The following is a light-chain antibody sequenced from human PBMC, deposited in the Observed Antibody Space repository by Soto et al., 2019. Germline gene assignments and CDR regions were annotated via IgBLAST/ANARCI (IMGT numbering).Light chain of an antibody. Sequence: EIVLTQSPGTVSLSPGERATLSCRASQSVSSSYFAWYQQKPGQAPRLLIYGASSRATGIPDRFSGSGSGTDFTLTISRLEPEDFVVYYCHHYASSTWTFGQGTKVEVK. CDR2: GAS. CDR1: QSVSSSY. CDR3: HHYASSTWT. V-gene: IGKV3-20*01. J-gene: IGKJ1*01.